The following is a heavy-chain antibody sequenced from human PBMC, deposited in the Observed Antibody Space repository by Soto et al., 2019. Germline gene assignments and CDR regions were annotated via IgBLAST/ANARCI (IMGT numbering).Heavy chain of an antibody. V-gene: IGHV4-30-4*01. D-gene: IGHD3-10*01. Sequence: QVQLQESGPGLVKPSQTLSLTCTVSGGSISSGDYYWSWIRQPPGKGLEWIGYIYYSGSTYYNPSLKSRVTISVYTSKNQFSLKLSSVTAADTAVYYCARVPMVRGVGRNYGMDVWGQGTTVTVSS. CDR2: IYYSGST. CDR1: GGSISSGDYY. J-gene: IGHJ6*02. CDR3: ARVPMVRGVGRNYGMDV.